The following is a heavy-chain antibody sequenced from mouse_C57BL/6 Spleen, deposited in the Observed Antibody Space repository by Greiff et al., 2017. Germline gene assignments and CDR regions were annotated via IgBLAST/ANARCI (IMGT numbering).Heavy chain of an antibody. CDR3: ARDGYPLFAY. Sequence: VQLQQSGPVLVKPGASVKMSCKASGYTFTDYYMNWVKQSHGKSLEWIGVINPYNGGTSYNQKFKGKATLTVDKSSSTAYMELNSLTSEDSAVYYCARDGYPLFAYWGQGTLVTVSA. CDR1: GYTFTDYY. D-gene: IGHD2-3*01. V-gene: IGHV1-19*01. CDR2: INPYNGGT. J-gene: IGHJ3*01.